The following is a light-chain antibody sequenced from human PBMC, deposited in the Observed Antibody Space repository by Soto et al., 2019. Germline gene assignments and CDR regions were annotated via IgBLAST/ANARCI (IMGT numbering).Light chain of an antibody. V-gene: IGKV2-30*02. J-gene: IGKJ1*01. CDR1: QSLLHRDGNTY. CDR2: KVS. CDR3: MQSIHWPWT. Sequence: DVVLTQSPLSLPVTLGQPASISCKSSQSLLHRDGNTYLNWFQQRPGQSPRRLIYKVSNRDSGVPDRFSGSGSGTDFTLQISRVEAEDVGVYYCMQSIHWPWTFCQGTKMDIK.